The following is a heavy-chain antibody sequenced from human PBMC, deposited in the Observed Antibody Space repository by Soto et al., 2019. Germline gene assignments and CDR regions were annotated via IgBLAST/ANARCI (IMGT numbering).Heavy chain of an antibody. J-gene: IGHJ5*02. CDR3: GRESGETWDYEAS. CDR1: GGSISSYR. V-gene: IGHV4-4*07. CDR2: LNTYGNT. Sequence: PSETLSLTCTVSGGSISSYRWSWIRQPAGKGLEWIGRLNTYGNTHYNPSLKSRVTVSVDTSRNQFFLTQRSVTAADAADYHCGRESGETWDYEASWGQGTPVTV. D-gene: IGHD1-7*01.